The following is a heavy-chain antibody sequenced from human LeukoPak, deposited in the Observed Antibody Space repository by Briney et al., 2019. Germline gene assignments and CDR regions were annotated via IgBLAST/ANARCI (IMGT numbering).Heavy chain of an antibody. CDR1: GGSIRSYY. V-gene: IGHV4-59*01. Sequence: PSETLSLTCTVSGGSIRSYYWSWIRQPPGKGLEWIGYIFYSGGANYNPSLKSRVTISVDTSKNQFSLKLTSVTAADTAVYYCARVKYGSGSLIYYYYYMDVWGKGTTVTISS. CDR2: IFYSGGA. D-gene: IGHD3-10*01. J-gene: IGHJ6*03. CDR3: ARVKYGSGSLIYYYYYMDV.